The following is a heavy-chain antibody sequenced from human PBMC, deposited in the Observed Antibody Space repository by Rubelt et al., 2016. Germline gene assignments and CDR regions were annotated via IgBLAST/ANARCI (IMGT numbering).Heavy chain of an antibody. Sequence: HWVRQAPGKGLEWVAVIYYDGSNENYADSVKGRFTISRDNSKNTLYLQMNSLRVEDTAVYYCATLPSAEVPSDYWGQGTLVTVSS. CDR2: IYYDGSNE. D-gene: IGHD2-2*01. CDR3: ATLPSAEVPSDY. J-gene: IGHJ4*02. V-gene: IGHV3-33*01.